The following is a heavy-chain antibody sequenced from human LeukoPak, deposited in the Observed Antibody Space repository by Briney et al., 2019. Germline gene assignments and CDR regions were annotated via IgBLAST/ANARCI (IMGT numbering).Heavy chain of an antibody. J-gene: IGHJ4*02. Sequence: TGGSLRLSCAASGVTFSTYAMRWGREAPGKGLEWGSGISGSGGSTYYADSVKGRFTISRDNSENTLYLQMNSQRAEDTAIYYCARKVVAAKYFDHWGQGTQVTVSS. CDR2: ISGSGGST. D-gene: IGHD2-15*01. CDR1: GVTFSTYA. CDR3: ARKVVAAKYFDH. V-gene: IGHV3-23*01.